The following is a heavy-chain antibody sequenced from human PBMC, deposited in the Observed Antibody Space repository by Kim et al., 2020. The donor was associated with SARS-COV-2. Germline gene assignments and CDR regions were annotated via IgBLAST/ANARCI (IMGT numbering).Heavy chain of an antibody. J-gene: IGHJ5*02. Sequence: GGSLRLSCAASGFTFSSYAMSWVRQAPGKGLEWVSAISGSGGSTYYADSVKGRFTISRDNSKNTLYLQMNSLRAEDTAVYYCAKERRSGSYFYVGTNWFDPWGQGTLVTVSS. CDR1: GFTFSSYA. V-gene: IGHV3-23*01. CDR2: ISGSGGST. CDR3: AKERRSGSYFYVGTNWFDP. D-gene: IGHD1-26*01.